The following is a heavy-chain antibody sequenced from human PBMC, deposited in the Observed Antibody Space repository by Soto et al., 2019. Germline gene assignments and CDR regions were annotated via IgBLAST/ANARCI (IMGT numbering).Heavy chain of an antibody. Sequence: QVQLVESGGGVVQPGRSLRLSCAASGFIFSSYAMHWVRQAPGKGPEWVAVISYDGSNKYYADSVKGRFTISRDNSKNALSLQMNSLRGEDTAVYYCSRGPITGSYYNPVSYWGQGTLVTVSS. J-gene: IGHJ4*02. D-gene: IGHD1-26*01. CDR2: ISYDGSNK. CDR3: SRGPITGSYYNPVSY. V-gene: IGHV3-30-3*01. CDR1: GFIFSSYA.